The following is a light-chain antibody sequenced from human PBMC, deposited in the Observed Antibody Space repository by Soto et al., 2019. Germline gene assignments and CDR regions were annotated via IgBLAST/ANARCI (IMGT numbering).Light chain of an antibody. CDR3: QQATSFPFT. CDR1: QGISDW. J-gene: IGKJ3*01. Sequence: DIQMTQSPSSVSASVGDRVTITCRASQGISDWLAWFQQNPGKAPKLLIYAASTLQSGVPSRFSGSGSGTEFTLTITDLQPEDFATYYCQQATSFPFTFGPGTKVDIK. V-gene: IGKV1-12*01. CDR2: AAS.